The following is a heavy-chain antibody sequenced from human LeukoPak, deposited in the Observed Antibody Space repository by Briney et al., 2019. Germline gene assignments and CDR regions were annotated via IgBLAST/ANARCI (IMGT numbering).Heavy chain of an antibody. CDR3: AKADIVVVVAATTGH. CDR1: GFTFSSYA. D-gene: IGHD2-15*01. J-gene: IGHJ4*02. CDR2: VSGSGDST. V-gene: IGHV3-23*01. Sequence: GGSLRLSCAASGFTFSSYAMSWVRQAPGKGLEWVSVVSGSGDSTYYADSVKGRFTISRDNFKNTLYLQMNSLRAEDTAVYYCAKADIVVVVAATTGHWGQGTLVTVSS.